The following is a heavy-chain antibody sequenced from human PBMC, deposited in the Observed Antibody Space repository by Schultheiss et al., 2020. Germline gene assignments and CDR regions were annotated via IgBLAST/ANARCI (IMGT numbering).Heavy chain of an antibody. D-gene: IGHD2-2*01. CDR1: GGSISSYY. J-gene: IGHJ6*02. CDR3: ATGVKGDCSSTSCYYYYGMDV. Sequence: SETLSLTCTVSGGSISSYYWSWIRQPAGKGLEWIGRIYTSGSTNYNPSLKSRVTMSVDTSKNQFSLKLSSVTAADTAVYYCATGVKGDCSSTSCYYYYGMDVWGQGTTVTVSS. V-gene: IGHV4-4*07. CDR2: IYTSGST.